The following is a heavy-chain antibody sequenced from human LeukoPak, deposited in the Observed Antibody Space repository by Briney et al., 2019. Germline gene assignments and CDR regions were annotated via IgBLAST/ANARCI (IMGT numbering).Heavy chain of an antibody. V-gene: IGHV3-21*04. CDR1: GFTFSTFA. CDR2: ITGSGPYI. Sequence: GGSLRLSCAASGFTFSTFAMHWVRLSPGKGLEWVSSITGSGPYILYADSVKRRFTISRDNSKNTLYLQMNTLRAEDTAVYYCARAEIWGQGTLVTVSS. J-gene: IGHJ4*02. CDR3: ARAEI.